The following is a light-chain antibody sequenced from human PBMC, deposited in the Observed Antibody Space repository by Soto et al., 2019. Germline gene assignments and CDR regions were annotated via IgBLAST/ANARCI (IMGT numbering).Light chain of an antibody. Sequence: QSALTQPASVSGSPGQSITISCTGTSSDVGGYNYVSWYQQHPGKAPKLMIYEVSNRPSGVSNRFSGSKSGNTASLTISGLQAEDEADYYCYSAADNNVVFGGGTKVTVL. CDR3: YSAADNNVV. J-gene: IGLJ2*01. CDR2: EVS. CDR1: SSDVGGYNY. V-gene: IGLV2-14*01.